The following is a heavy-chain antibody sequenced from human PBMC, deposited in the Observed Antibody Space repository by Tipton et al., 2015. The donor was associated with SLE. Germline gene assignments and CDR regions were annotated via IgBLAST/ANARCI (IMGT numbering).Heavy chain of an antibody. CDR1: GGSFSSYY. V-gene: IGHV4-39*07. Sequence: TLSLTCAVYGGSFSSYYWGWIRQPPGKGLEWIGSISYSGSTFYNPSLKSRVTISVDTSKNQFSLKLSSVTAADTAVYYCARGGWYYFDFWGQGTLVTVSS. CDR3: ARGGWYYFDF. D-gene: IGHD6-19*01. CDR2: ISYSGST. J-gene: IGHJ4*02.